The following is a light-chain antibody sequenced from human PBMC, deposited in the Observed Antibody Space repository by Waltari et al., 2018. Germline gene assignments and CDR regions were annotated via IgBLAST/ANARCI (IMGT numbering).Light chain of an antibody. Sequence: QSVLTQPPSTSGTPGQRVTISCSGSTSNIGTNTVTWYQLLPGTAPKTVIFANYHRPSGVPARFSASESGTSASLVISGLQSEDEADYFCATWDDSLSGRVFGGGTKVTVL. CDR1: TSNIGTNT. V-gene: IGLV1-44*01. CDR3: ATWDDSLSGRV. J-gene: IGLJ3*02. CDR2: ANY.